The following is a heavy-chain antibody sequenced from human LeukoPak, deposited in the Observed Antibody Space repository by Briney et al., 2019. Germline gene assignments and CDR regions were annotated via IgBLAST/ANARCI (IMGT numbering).Heavy chain of an antibody. CDR3: ARETGTIFGVVRAFDI. CDR2: ISKDAKSN. CDR1: GFTFSSYG. D-gene: IGHD3-3*01. J-gene: IGHJ3*02. Sequence: GGSLRLSCATSGFTFSSYGMHWVRQVPGKGLEWVAVISKDAKSNYHVDSVKGRFTISRDNSKNTLYLQMNSLRVEDTAVYYCARETGTIFGVVRAFDIWGQGTMVTVSS. V-gene: IGHV3-30*03.